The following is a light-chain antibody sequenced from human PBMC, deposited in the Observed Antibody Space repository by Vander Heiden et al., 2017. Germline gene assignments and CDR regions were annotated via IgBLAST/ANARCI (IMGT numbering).Light chain of an antibody. CDR3: RQGTHLPYT. CDR2: KVS. V-gene: IGKV2-30*01. J-gene: IGKJ2*01. CDR1: QSLVYSDGNIY. Sequence: SISCRSSQSLVYSDGNIYLHWFQQRPGQSPRRLIYKVSDRDSGVPDRFSGSGSDTDFTLKVSRGEAEDIGIYYCRQGTHLPYTFGQGTKLEIK.